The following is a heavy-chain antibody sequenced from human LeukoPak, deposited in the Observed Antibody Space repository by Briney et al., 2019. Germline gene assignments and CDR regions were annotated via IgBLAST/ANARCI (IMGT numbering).Heavy chain of an antibody. CDR3: ARSLPYGTTWYGRSDF. Sequence: GGSLRLSCAASGFTFSSTSMSCVRQAPGKGLEWVAVTVGGGDGTYYADSVKGRFTISRDNSNNTLYLQMNSLRAEDTAIYYCARSLPYGTTWYGRSDFWGQGTLVTVSS. CDR1: GFTFSSTS. D-gene: IGHD6-13*01. V-gene: IGHV3-23*01. CDR2: TVGGGDGT. J-gene: IGHJ4*02.